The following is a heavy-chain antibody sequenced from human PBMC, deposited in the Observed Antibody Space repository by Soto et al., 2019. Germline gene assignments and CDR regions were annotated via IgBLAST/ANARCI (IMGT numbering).Heavy chain of an antibody. D-gene: IGHD3-3*01. V-gene: IGHV1-46*01. CDR1: GNTFTRNE. CDR2: INPRDGST. CDR3: ARDLNHDFWSDPYHFFGMDV. Sequence: ASVKVSCKASGNTFTRNEIHWVRQAPGQGLEWMGMINPRDGSTTYAQTFRGRLIMTRDTSTSIVYMELSSLRSDDTAVYFCARDLNHDFWSDPYHFFGMDVWGQGTTVTVSS. J-gene: IGHJ6*02.